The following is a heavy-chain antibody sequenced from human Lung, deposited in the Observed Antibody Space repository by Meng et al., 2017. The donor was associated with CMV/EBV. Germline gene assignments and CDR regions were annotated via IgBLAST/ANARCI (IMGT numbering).Heavy chain of an antibody. D-gene: IGHD6-6*01. J-gene: IGHJ4*02. Sequence: LTXXASGFTLSSNYMSWVRQAPGKGLEWVSVLYSGGSTYYADSVKGRFTISRDNSKNTLYPQMNSLRAEDQAVYYCARDPIEYSSSVADYWGQGTLVTVSS. V-gene: IGHV3-66*02. CDR1: GFTLSSNY. CDR2: LYSGGST. CDR3: ARDPIEYSSSVADY.